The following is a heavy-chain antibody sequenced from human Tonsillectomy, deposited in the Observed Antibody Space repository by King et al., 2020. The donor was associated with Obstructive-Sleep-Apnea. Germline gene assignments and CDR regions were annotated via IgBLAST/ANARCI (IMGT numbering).Heavy chain of an antibody. V-gene: IGHV1-69*14. J-gene: IGHJ4*02. D-gene: IGHD5-18*01. CDR1: GGPFRSFA. CDR2: IIPMSGRT. CDR3: ARVREYSYGGGFWD. Sequence: QLVQSGAEVKKPASSVKVSCKASGGPFRSFAINWVRQAPGQGLEWMGGIIPMSGRTDYAQKFQGRVTITADKSTTTIYMELGRLRSDDTAVYYCARVREYSYGGGFWDWGQGTLVTVSS.